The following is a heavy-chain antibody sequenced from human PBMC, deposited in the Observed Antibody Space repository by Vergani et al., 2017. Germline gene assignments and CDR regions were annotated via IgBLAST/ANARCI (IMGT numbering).Heavy chain of an antibody. CDR1: GGTFSSYA. CDR3: AIGVYSSSSLVGYYFYMAG. J-gene: IGHJ6*03. D-gene: IGHD6-6*01. V-gene: IGHV1-69*01. CDR2: IIPIFGTA. Sequence: QVQLVQSGAEVKKPGSSVKVSCKASGGTFSSYAISWVRQAPGQGLEWMGGIIPIFGTANYAQKFQGRVTITADESTSTAYMELSSLRSEDTAVYYCAIGVYSSSSLVGYYFYMAGWGKGSSVTVSS.